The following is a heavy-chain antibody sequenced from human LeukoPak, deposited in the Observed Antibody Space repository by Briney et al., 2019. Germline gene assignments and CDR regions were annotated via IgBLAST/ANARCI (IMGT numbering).Heavy chain of an antibody. D-gene: IGHD2-2*01. CDR1: GFTFSNYW. CDR2: IKPDGSEK. CDR3: ARDGRWEKTPSC. J-gene: IGHJ4*02. Sequence: GGSLRLSCAASGFTFSNYWMSWVRQAPGKGLEWVANIKPDGSEKYCVDSVKGRFTISRDNARNSLFLQMNSLRAEDTAVYYCARDGRWEKTPSCWGQGTLVTVSS. V-gene: IGHV3-7*01.